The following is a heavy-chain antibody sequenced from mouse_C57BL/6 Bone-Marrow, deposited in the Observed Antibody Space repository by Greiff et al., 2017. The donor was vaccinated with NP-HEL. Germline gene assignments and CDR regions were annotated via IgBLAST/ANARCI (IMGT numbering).Heavy chain of an antibody. CDR1: GYTFTSYG. CDR2: IYPRSGNT. J-gene: IGHJ3*01. CDR3: ARGVYYGNSWFAY. V-gene: IGHV1-81*01. Sequence: VKLVESGAELARPGASVKLSCKASGYTFTSYGISWVKQRTGQGLEWIGEIYPRSGNTYYNEKFKGKATLTADKSSSTAYMELRSLTSEDSAIYFCARGVYYGNSWFAYWGQGTLVTVSA. D-gene: IGHD2-1*01.